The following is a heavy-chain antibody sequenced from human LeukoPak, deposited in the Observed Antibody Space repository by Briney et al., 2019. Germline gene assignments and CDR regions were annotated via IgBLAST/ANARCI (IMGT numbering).Heavy chain of an antibody. D-gene: IGHD2-15*01. J-gene: IGHJ4*02. V-gene: IGHV4-31*02. Sequence: SQTLSLTCTVSGGSISNSGGFYWSWIRQHPGDGLEWIGFISYRGSTYYNPSLKSRVSMSVDTSRCQFSLRLTSVTDEDTAVYYCARISQSSGGFYYWGQGTLVTVS. CDR1: GGSISNSGGFY. CDR3: ARISQSSGGFYY. CDR2: ISYRGST.